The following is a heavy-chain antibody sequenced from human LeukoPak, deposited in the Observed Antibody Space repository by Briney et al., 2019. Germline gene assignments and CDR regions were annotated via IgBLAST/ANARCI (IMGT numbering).Heavy chain of an antibody. CDR1: GFTFSRYS. D-gene: IGHD6-13*01. Sequence: GGSLRLSCAASGFTFSRYSMNWVRQAPGKGLELVSSITSSSSYIYYADSVKGRFTISRDNAKNSLYLQMNSLRAEDTAVYYCAISDMAAAGIDYWGQGTLVTVSS. CDR2: ITSSSSYI. J-gene: IGHJ4*02. CDR3: AISDMAAAGIDY. V-gene: IGHV3-21*01.